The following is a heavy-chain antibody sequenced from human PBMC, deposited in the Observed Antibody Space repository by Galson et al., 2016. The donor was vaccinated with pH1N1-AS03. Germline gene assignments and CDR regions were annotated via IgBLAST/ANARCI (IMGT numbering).Heavy chain of an antibody. CDR3: ARGGVFFPGSGSYHN. Sequence: ETLSLTCAVYGGSFSGYYWSWIRQPPGKGLEWIGEIHHSGSTTSYSPSLKSRVTISVDTSKNQFSLHLSSVTAAAPAVHLCARGGVFFPGSGSYHNWGQGTLVTVSS. D-gene: IGHD3-10*01. CDR1: GGSFSGYY. V-gene: IGHV4-34*01. J-gene: IGHJ4*02. CDR2: IHHSGST.